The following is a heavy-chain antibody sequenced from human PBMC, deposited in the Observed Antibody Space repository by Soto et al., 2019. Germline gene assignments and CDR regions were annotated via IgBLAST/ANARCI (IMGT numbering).Heavy chain of an antibody. J-gene: IGHJ4*02. CDR3: AHIVVAGLGYYFDY. CDR2: IYWDDDK. Sequence: QITLKESGPTLVKPTQTLTLTCTFSGFSLSSTRMAVGWIRQPPGKALEWLALIYWDDDKRYSPFLKSRLNITKDTSKSQVVLTMSNMDPVDTARYYCAHIVVAGLGYYFDYWGQGTLVTVSS. V-gene: IGHV2-5*02. D-gene: IGHD6-19*01. CDR1: GFSLSSTRMA.